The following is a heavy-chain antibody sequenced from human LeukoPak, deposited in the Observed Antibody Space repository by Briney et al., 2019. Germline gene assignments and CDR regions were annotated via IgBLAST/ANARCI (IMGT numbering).Heavy chain of an antibody. CDR2: INEDGGER. J-gene: IGHJ4*02. CDR1: GFTLNGYW. D-gene: IGHD1-14*01. V-gene: IGHV3-7*01. CDR3: ARGGNLEN. Sequence: GGSLRLSCAASGFTLNGYWMSWVRQAPGKGLEWVANINEDGGERHYVDSVKGRFTISRDNAKNSLYLQMNSLRAEDTAVYYCARGGNLENWGGGTLVTVSS.